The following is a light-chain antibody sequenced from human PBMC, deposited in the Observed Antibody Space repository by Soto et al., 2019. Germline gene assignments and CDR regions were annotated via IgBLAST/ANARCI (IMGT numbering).Light chain of an antibody. CDR2: SNN. CDR3: AAWDDSLNGPV. J-gene: IGLJ3*02. V-gene: IGLV1-44*01. CDR1: RSNIAANT. Sequence: QSVLTQPPSASGAPGQSVTISCSGSRSNIAANTVNWYQQFPGTAPKLLIYSNNQRPSGVPDRLSGSKSGTSASLAISGLQSVDESDYYCAAWDDSLNGPVFGGGTKLTVL.